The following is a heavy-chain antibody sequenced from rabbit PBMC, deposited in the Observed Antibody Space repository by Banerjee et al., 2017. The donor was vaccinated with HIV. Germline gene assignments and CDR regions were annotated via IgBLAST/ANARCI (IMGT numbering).Heavy chain of an antibody. CDR3: ARSIYASSSGYPNYFNL. J-gene: IGHJ4*01. V-gene: IGHV1S45*01. CDR1: GVDYSKYG. D-gene: IGHD1-1*01. CDR2: IYAGSGGST. Sequence: QEHLVESGGGLVTLGGSLKLSCKASGVDYSKYGISWVRQAPGKGLEWIAYIYAGSGGSTYYASWAKGRFTISKTSSTTVTLQMTSLTAADTATYFCARSIYASSSGYPNYFNLWGPGTLVTVS.